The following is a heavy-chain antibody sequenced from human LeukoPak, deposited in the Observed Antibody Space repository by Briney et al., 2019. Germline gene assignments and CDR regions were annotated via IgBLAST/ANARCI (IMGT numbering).Heavy chain of an antibody. D-gene: IGHD3-10*01. J-gene: IGHJ4*02. Sequence: PGRSLRLSCAASGFTFSSYAMHWVRQAPGKGLEWVAVISYDGSNKYYADSVKDRFTISRDNSKNTLYLQMNSLRAEDTAVYYCARDLVGGLWFGDLGCFDYWGQGTLVTVSS. CDR2: ISYDGSNK. CDR1: GFTFSSYA. V-gene: IGHV3-30-3*01. CDR3: ARDLVGGLWFGDLGCFDY.